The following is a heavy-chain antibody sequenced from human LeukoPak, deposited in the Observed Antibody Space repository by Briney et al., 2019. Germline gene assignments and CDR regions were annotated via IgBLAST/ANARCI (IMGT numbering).Heavy chain of an antibody. CDR1: GFIFSNSA. CDR2: ITWNSGRI. Sequence: PGGSLRLSCAASGFIFSNSAMHWVRQAPGKGLEWVSSITWNSGRIGYADSVKGRFTISRDNAKNSLYLQMNSLRLEDTAWYYCAKVLLPRGITPLDSWGQGTLVTVSS. V-gene: IGHV3-9*01. CDR3: AKVLLPRGITPLDS. J-gene: IGHJ4*02.